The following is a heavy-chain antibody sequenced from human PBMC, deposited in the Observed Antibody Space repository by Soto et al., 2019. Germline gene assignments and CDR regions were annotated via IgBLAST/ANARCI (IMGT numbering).Heavy chain of an antibody. D-gene: IGHD1-26*01. Sequence: QVQLVQSGAEVKKPGASVKVSCKASGYTFTSYAMHWVRQAPGQRLEWMGWINAGNGNTKNSQKFQGRVTITRDTSASTAYMELSSLRSEDTAVYYCARDLEGATFDYWGQGTLVTVSS. J-gene: IGHJ4*02. CDR2: INAGNGNT. V-gene: IGHV1-3*01. CDR3: ARDLEGATFDY. CDR1: GYTFTSYA.